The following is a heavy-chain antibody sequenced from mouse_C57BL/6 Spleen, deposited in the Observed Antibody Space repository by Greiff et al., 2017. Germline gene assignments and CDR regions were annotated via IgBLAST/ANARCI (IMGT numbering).Heavy chain of an antibody. Sequence: EVKLMESGPELVKPGASVKISCKASGYSFTDYNMNWVKQSNGKSLEWIGVINPNYGTTSYNQKFKGKATLTVDQSSSTAYMQLNSLTSEDSAVYYCAREGATVVAPFAYWGQGTLVTVSA. V-gene: IGHV1-39*01. CDR3: AREGATVVAPFAY. CDR1: GYSFTDYN. J-gene: IGHJ3*01. CDR2: INPNYGTT. D-gene: IGHD1-1*01.